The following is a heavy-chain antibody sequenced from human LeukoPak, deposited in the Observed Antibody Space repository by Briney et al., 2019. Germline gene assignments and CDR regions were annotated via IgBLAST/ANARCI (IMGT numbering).Heavy chain of an antibody. CDR1: GFTFSSYA. D-gene: IGHD6-19*01. CDR3: AKAARSSVAGFFLDL. V-gene: IGHV3-23*01. CDR2: ITGSGRST. J-gene: IGHJ2*01. Sequence: GGSLRLSCAASGFTFSSYALSWVRQAPGKGLGWASAITGSGRSTYYADSVKGRFTISRDNSKNTLYLQMNSLRVEDTAVYYCAKAARSSVAGFFLDLWGRGTLVTVSS.